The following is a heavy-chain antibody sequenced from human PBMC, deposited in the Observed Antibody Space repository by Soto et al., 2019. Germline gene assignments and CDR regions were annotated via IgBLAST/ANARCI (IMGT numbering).Heavy chain of an antibody. D-gene: IGHD3-9*01. CDR2: IYWDYDK. CDR3: ARAMTYNRDWFQNWFDP. J-gene: IGHJ5*02. V-gene: IGHV2-5*02. Sequence: SGPTLVNPTQTLTLTCTFSGFSLSTSGVAVGWIRQPPGKALEWIAVIYWDYDKLYSPSLKSRVTLTKDTSKNQVVLTLTNLDPVDTATYYCARAMTYNRDWFQNWFDPWGQGTLVTVSS. CDR1: GFSLSTSGVA.